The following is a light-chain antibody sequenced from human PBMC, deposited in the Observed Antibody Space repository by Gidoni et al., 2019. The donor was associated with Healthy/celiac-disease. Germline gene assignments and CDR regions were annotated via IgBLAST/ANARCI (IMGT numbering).Light chain of an antibody. CDR2: GAS. V-gene: IGKV3-15*01. J-gene: IGKJ5*01. CDR1: QSVSSN. CDR3: QQYNNWPPLIT. Sequence: EIVMTQYPATLSVSPGERATLSCRASQSVSSNLAWYQQKPGQAPRLLIYGASTRATGIPARFSGSGSGTEFTLTISSLQSEDFAVYYCQQYNNWPPLITFGQGTRLEIK.